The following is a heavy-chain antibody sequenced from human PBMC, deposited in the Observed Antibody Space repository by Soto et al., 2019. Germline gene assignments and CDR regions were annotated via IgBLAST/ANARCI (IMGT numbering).Heavy chain of an antibody. V-gene: IGHV4-59*01. D-gene: IGHD5-12*01. CDR3: ARDLDGYNDY. CDR2: IYYSGST. Sequence: PSETLSLTCTVSGGSISSYYWSWIRQPPGKGLEWIGYIYYSGSTNYNPSLKSRVTISVDTSKNQFSLKLSSVTAADTAVYYCARDLDGYNDYWGQGTLVTVSS. CDR1: GGSISSYY. J-gene: IGHJ4*02.